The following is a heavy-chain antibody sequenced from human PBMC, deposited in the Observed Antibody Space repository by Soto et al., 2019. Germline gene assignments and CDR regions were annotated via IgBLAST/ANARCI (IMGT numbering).Heavy chain of an antibody. CDR1: GFTFSSYA. D-gene: IGHD2-2*01. V-gene: IGHV3-64D*06. CDR2: ISSNGGST. Sequence: GGSLRLSCSASGFTFSSYAMHWVRQAPGKGLEYVSAISSNGGSTYYADSVKGRFTISRDNSKNTLYLQMSSLRAEDTAVYYCVKDRGGICSSNSCLNRITGFAADYWGQGTLVTVSS. J-gene: IGHJ4*02. CDR3: VKDRGGICSSNSCLNRITGFAADY.